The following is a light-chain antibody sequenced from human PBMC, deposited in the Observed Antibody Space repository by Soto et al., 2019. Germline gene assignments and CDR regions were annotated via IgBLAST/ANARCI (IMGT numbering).Light chain of an antibody. J-gene: IGLJ2*01. CDR2: RNN. Sequence: QSVLTQPPSASGTPGQRVTISWSGSSSNIGSNYVYWYQQLPGTAPKLLIYRNNQRPSGVPDRFSGSKSGTSASLAISGLRSEDEADYYCAACDDSLSGLFGGGTKLTVL. CDR3: AACDDSLSGL. V-gene: IGLV1-47*01. CDR1: SSNIGSNY.